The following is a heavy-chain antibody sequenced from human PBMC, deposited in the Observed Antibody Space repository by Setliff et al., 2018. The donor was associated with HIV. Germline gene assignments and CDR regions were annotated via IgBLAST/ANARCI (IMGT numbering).Heavy chain of an antibody. D-gene: IGHD3-16*01. CDR2: IFASGNT. J-gene: IGHJ3*01. CDR1: GYSLSSDYY. Sequence: SETLSLTCAVSGYSLSSDYYWGWIRQPAGRGLEWIGRIFASGNTNYNPSLKSRVTMSVDTSKNQFSLNLNSVTAADTAVYYCARDDGGYNYAEAFDVWGQGTMVTVSS. CDR3: ARDDGGYNYAEAFDV. V-gene: IGHV4-4*07.